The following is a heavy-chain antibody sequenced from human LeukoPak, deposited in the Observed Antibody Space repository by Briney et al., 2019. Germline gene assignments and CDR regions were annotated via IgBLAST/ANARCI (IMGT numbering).Heavy chain of an antibody. Sequence: GGSLRLSCAASGFTFSDYYMSWIRQAPGKGLEWVSYISSSSSYTNYADSVKGRFTTSRDNAKNSLYLQMNSLRAEDTAVYYCARDRWELPHYFDYWGQGTLVTVSS. CDR1: GFTFSDYY. D-gene: IGHD1-26*01. CDR3: ARDRWELPHYFDY. V-gene: IGHV3-11*05. J-gene: IGHJ4*02. CDR2: ISSSSSYT.